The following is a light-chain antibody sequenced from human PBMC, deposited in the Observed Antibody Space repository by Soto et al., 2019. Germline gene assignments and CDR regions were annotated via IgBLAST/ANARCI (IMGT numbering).Light chain of an antibody. CDR3: SSYTSTTLV. J-gene: IGLJ2*01. V-gene: IGLV2-14*01. Sequence: QSALTQPASVSGSPGQSITISCTGTSSDVGGYDFVSWYQHHPGKVPKLMIFEVSKRPSGVSNRSSGSKSGNTASLTISGLQAEDEADYYCSSYTSTTLVFGGGTKLTVL. CDR1: SSDVGGYDF. CDR2: EVS.